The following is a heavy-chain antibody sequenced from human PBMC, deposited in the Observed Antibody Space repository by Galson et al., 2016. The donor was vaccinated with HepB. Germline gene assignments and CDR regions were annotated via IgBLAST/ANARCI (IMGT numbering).Heavy chain of an antibody. CDR3: TTKFIQLWPSYYYYYGMDV. CDR2: ISGHRNTI. Sequence: SLRLSCAASGFSISGYSMNWVRQAPGKGLEWLSYISGHRNTIYYTDAVKGRFTISRDNAKNSLFLQMNSLRVEDTAVYYCTTKFIQLWPSYYYYYGMDVWGQGTTVTVSS. J-gene: IGHJ6*02. V-gene: IGHV3-48*04. D-gene: IGHD5-18*01. CDR1: GFSISGYS.